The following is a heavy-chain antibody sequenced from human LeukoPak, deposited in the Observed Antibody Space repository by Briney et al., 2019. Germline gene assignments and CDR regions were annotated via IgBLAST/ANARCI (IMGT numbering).Heavy chain of an antibody. CDR1: GGSISSYY. CDR2: IYYRGST. J-gene: IGHJ5*02. Sequence: SETLSLTCTVSGGSISSYYWSWIRRPPGKGLEWIGYIYYRGSTNYNPSLKSRVTISVDTSKNQFSLKLSSVTAADTAVYYCARVQVSQWLVQFWFDPWGQGTLVTVSS. D-gene: IGHD6-19*01. V-gene: IGHV4-59*01. CDR3: ARVQVSQWLVQFWFDP.